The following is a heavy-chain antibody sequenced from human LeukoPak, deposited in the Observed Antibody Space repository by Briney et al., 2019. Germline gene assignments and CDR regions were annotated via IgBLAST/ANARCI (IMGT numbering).Heavy chain of an antibody. CDR1: GFTFSSYA. CDR2: ISGSGGST. J-gene: IGHJ4*02. D-gene: IGHD2-2*01. Sequence: GGSLRLSCAASGFTFSSYAMSWVRQAPGKGLEWVSAISGSGGSTYYADSVKGRFTISRDNSKNTLYLQMSSLRAEDTAVYYCVKDVDPDCSSTSCYVSYFDYWGQGTLVTVSS. CDR3: VKDVDPDCSSTSCYVSYFDY. V-gene: IGHV3-23*01.